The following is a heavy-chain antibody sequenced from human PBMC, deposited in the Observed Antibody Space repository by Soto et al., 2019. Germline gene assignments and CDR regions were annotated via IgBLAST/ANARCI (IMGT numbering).Heavy chain of an antibody. D-gene: IGHD3-22*01. CDR2: INPNSGGT. V-gene: IGHV1-2*02. CDR3: ARDGHYDSRGYYSW. Sequence: GASVKVSCKASGYTFTGYYMHWVRQAPGQGLEWMGWINPNSGGTNYAQKFQGRVTMTRDTSISTAYMELSRLRSDDTAVYYCARDGHYDSRGYYSWWGQGTLVTVSS. CDR1: GYTFTGYY. J-gene: IGHJ4*02.